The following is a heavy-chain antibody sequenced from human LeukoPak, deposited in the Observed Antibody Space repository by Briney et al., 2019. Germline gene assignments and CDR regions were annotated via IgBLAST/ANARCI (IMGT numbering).Heavy chain of an antibody. Sequence: GGSLRLSXAASGFTFSSYWMSWVRQAPGKGLEWVANIKQDGSEKYYVDSVKGRFTISRDNAKNSLYLQMNSLRAEDTAVYYCARVLGNMYYDILTGYRNLTTNFDYWGQGTLVTVSS. CDR2: IKQDGSEK. J-gene: IGHJ4*02. CDR1: GFTFSSYW. D-gene: IGHD3-9*01. CDR3: ARVLGNMYYDILTGYRNLTTNFDY. V-gene: IGHV3-7*01.